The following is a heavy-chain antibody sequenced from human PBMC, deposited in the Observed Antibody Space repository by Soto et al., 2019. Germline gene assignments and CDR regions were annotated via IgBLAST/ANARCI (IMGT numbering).Heavy chain of an antibody. CDR3: TTDSLPRVCSGGSCYTFDY. CDR1: GFTFSNAW. J-gene: IGHJ4*02. Sequence: GGSLRLSCAASGFTFSNAWMSWVRQAPGKGLEWVGRIKSKTDGGTTDYAAPVKGRFTISRDDSKNTLYLQMNSLKTEDTAVYYCTTDSLPRVCSGGSCYTFDYWGQGTLVTVSS. V-gene: IGHV3-15*01. CDR2: IKSKTDGGTT. D-gene: IGHD2-15*01.